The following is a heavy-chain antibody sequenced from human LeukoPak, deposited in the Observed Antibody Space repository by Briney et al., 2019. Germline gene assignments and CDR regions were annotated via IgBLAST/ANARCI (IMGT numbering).Heavy chain of an antibody. V-gene: IGHV4-4*07. CDR1: GGSISGYY. CDR3: ARLITGTTTAFDI. D-gene: IGHD1-7*01. J-gene: IGHJ3*02. Sequence: SETLSLTCSVSGGSISGYYWTWIRQPAGKGLEWIGRVYTSGSTHYNPSLKTRLTMSVDTSKDQFSLKLSSVTAADTAVYYCARLITGTTTAFDIWGQGTMVTVSS. CDR2: VYTSGST.